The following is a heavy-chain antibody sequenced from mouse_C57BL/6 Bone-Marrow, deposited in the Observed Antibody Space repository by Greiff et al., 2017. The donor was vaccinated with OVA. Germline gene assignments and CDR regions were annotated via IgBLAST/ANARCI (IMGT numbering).Heavy chain of an antibody. V-gene: IGHV2-6*03. CDR3: ARVGDGYFYYAMDY. D-gene: IGHD2-3*01. Sequence: QVQLKESGPGLVAPSQRLSITCTVSGFSLTSYGVHWVRQPPGKGLEWLVVIWSDGSTTYNSALKSRLSISKDNSKSQVFLKMNSLQTDDTAMYYCARVGDGYFYYAMDYWGQGTSVTVSS. CDR1: GFSLTSYG. CDR2: IWSDGST. J-gene: IGHJ4*01.